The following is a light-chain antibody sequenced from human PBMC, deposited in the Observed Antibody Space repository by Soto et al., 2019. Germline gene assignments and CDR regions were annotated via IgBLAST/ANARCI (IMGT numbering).Light chain of an antibody. Sequence: QSVLTQPPSASGTPGQRVTISCSGSSSNIGSNYVYWYQQFPGTAPRLLIYGNYQRPSGIPDRFSGSKSGTSATLGITGFQTGDEADYYCGSWDSSLSAYVFGTGTKVTVL. CDR3: GSWDSSLSAYV. CDR2: GNY. J-gene: IGLJ1*01. CDR1: SSNIGSNY. V-gene: IGLV1-51*02.